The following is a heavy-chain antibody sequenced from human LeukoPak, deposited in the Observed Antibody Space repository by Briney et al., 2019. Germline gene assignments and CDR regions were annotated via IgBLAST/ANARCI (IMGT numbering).Heavy chain of an antibody. CDR2: ISGYNANK. CDR3: ARGFWSELLFDY. J-gene: IGHJ4*02. Sequence: ASVEVSCKASGYTFTKYGMSWVRQAPGQGLEWMGWISGYNANKNYAQKFQGRVTMTTDTSTSTADMELTSLRSDDTAVYYCARGFWSELLFDYWGQGTLVTVSS. V-gene: IGHV1-18*01. D-gene: IGHD3-3*01. CDR1: GYTFTKYG.